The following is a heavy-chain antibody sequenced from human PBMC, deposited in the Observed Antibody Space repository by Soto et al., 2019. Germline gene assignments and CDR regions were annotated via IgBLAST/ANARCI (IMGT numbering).Heavy chain of an antibody. J-gene: IGHJ6*03. Sequence: SETLSLTCTVSGGSISSYYWSWIRQPPGKGLEWIGYIYYSGSTNYNPSLKSRVTISVDTSKNQFSLKLSSVTAADTAVYYCARLPSWGYCSGGSCQKYYYMDVWGKGTTVTVSS. V-gene: IGHV4-59*08. CDR3: ARLPSWGYCSGGSCQKYYYMDV. CDR2: IYYSGST. D-gene: IGHD2-15*01. CDR1: GGSISSYY.